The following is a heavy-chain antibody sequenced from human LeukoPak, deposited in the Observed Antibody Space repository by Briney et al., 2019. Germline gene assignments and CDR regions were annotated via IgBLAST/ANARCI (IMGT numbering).Heavy chain of an antibody. Sequence: PGGSLRLSCAASGFTFSDYYMSWIRQAPGKGLEWVSYISSSGSTIYYADSVKGRFTISRDNAKNSLYLQMNSLRAEDTAVYYCARDPLFDYSNYNWFDPCGQGTLVTVSS. CDR2: ISSSGSTI. CDR1: GFTFSDYY. D-gene: IGHD4-11*01. CDR3: ARDPLFDYSNYNWFDP. V-gene: IGHV3-11*01. J-gene: IGHJ5*02.